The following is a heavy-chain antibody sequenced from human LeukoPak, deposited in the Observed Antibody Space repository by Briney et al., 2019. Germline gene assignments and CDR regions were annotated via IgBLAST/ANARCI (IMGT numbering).Heavy chain of an antibody. D-gene: IGHD1-26*01. V-gene: IGHV4-59*01. CDR3: ASGRPLGFDY. CDR2: IYYSGTT. CDR1: GDSISSYY. J-gene: IGHJ4*02. Sequence: SETPSLTCTVSGDSISSYYWTWIRQPPGKGLEWIGYIYYSGTTNYNPSLKSRVTISLDTSKNQFSLKLSSVTAADTAVYYCASGRPLGFDYWGQGTLVTVSS.